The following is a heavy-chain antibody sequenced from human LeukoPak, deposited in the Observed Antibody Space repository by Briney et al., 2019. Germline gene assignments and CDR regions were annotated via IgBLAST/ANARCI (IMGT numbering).Heavy chain of an antibody. CDR3: ARDGRSGGYKSGMYYFDY. V-gene: IGHV1-2*02. Sequence: ASVKVSCKAFGYTFTGYHMHWVRQAPGQGLEWMGWINPNSGGTNYAQKFRGRVTMTRDTSISTAYMELSRLRSDDTAVYYCARDGRSGGYKSGMYYFDYWGQEPWVAVP. CDR2: INPNSGGT. J-gene: IGHJ4*02. CDR1: GYTFTGYH. D-gene: IGHD3-10*01.